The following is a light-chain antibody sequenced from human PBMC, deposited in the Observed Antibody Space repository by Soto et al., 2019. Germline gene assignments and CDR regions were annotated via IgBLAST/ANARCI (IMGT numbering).Light chain of an antibody. CDR1: QSVGSS. Sequence: EIVLTQSPATLSLSPGERATLSCRASQSVGSSLAWYQQKPGQAPRLLIYDASNRATGIPARFSGSASGTDFTLTISSLEPEDFAVYYCQQRSSWPRITFGPGTKVDIK. CDR3: QQRSSWPRIT. CDR2: DAS. J-gene: IGKJ3*01. V-gene: IGKV3-11*01.